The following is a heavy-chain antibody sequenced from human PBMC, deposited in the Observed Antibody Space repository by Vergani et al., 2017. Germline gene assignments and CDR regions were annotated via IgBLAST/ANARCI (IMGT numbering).Heavy chain of an antibody. Sequence: EVQLVETGGGLIQPGGSPRLSCAASGFTVSSNYMSWVRQAPGTGLEWVSVIYSGGSTYYADSVKGRFTISRDNSKNTLYLQMNSLRAEDTAVYYCARVLMVGGQKKSRNWYFDLWGRGTLVTVSS. J-gene: IGHJ2*01. D-gene: IGHD2-8*01. V-gene: IGHV3-53*02. CDR3: ARVLMVGGQKKSRNWYFDL. CDR1: GFTVSSNY. CDR2: IYSGGST.